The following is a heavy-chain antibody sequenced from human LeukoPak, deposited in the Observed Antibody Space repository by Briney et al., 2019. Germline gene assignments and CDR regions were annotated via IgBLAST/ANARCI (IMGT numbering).Heavy chain of an antibody. V-gene: IGHV1-69*13. CDR1: GGTFSSYA. J-gene: IGHJ4*02. CDR3: AKYECSSTSCHSYFDY. CDR2: IIPIFGTA. Sequence: SVKVSCKASGGTFSSYAISWVRQAPGQGLEWMGGIIPIFGTANYAQKFQGRVTITADESTSTAYMELSSLRSEDTAVYYCAKYECSSTSCHSYFDYWGQGTLVTVSS. D-gene: IGHD2-2*01.